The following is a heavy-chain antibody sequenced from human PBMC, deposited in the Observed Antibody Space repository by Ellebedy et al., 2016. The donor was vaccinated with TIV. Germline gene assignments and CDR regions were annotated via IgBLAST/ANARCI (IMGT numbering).Heavy chain of an antibody. D-gene: IGHD5-18*01. CDR1: GYTFTGYY. J-gene: IGHJ4*02. CDR2: INPNSGGT. Sequence: ASVKVSXKASGYTFTGYYMHWVRQAPGQGLEWMGWINPNSGGTNYAQKFQGRVTMTRDTSISTAYMELSRLRSDDTAVYYCARGGALWLRIPQIDYWGQGTLVTVSS. CDR3: ARGGALWLRIPQIDY. V-gene: IGHV1-2*02.